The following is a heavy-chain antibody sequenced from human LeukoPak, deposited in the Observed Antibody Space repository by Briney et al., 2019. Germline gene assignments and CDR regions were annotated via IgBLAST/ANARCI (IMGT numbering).Heavy chain of an antibody. Sequence: GGSLRLSCAASGFTSSSYEMNWVRQAPGKGLEWVSYISSSGSTIYYADSVKGRFTISRDNAKNSLYLQMNSLRAEDTAVYYCARAVLLWFGEDPDDYWGQGTLVTVSS. D-gene: IGHD3-10*01. CDR3: ARAVLLWFGEDPDDY. CDR2: ISSSGSTI. J-gene: IGHJ4*02. V-gene: IGHV3-48*03. CDR1: GFTSSSYE.